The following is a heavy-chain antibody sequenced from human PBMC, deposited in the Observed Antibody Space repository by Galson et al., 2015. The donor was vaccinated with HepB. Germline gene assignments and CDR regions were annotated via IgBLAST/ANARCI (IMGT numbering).Heavy chain of an antibody. Sequence: TLSLTCTVSGGSISSYYWSWIRQPPGKGLEWIGYIYYSGSTNYNPSLKSRVTISVDTSKNQFSLKLSSVTAADTAVYYCAREIRRGVATGFLWYFDLWGRGTLVTVSS. J-gene: IGHJ2*01. CDR2: IYYSGST. CDR1: GGSISSYY. V-gene: IGHV4-59*01. CDR3: AREIRRGVATGFLWYFDL. D-gene: IGHD5-12*01.